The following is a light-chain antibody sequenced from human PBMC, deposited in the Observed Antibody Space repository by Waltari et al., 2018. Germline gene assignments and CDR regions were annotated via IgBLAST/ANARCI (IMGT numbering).Light chain of an antibody. V-gene: IGLV1-44*01. CDR3: AAWDDRMNGHWV. Sequence: QSVLTQPPSASGTPGQRVTIPCSGSPSNIGDTVVTGYPQLPGKAPKLLIYRNDQRPSGVPDRFSASKSGTSASLAISGLQSEDEADYYCAAWDDRMNGHWVFGGGTKVTVL. CDR1: PSNIGDTV. CDR2: RND. J-gene: IGLJ3*02.